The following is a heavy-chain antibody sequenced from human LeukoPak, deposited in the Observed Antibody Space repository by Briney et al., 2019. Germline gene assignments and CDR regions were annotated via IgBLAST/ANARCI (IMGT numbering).Heavy chain of an antibody. CDR2: ISGSGGST. CDR1: GFTFSSYA. CDR3: AKGEQWLVVPYGMDV. J-gene: IGHJ6*02. D-gene: IGHD6-19*01. Sequence: GGSLRLSCAASGFTFSSYAVSWVRQAPGKGLEWVSAISGSGGSTYYADSVKGRFTISRDNSKNTLYLQMNSLRAEDTAVYYCAKGEQWLVVPYGMDVWGQGTTVTVSS. V-gene: IGHV3-23*01.